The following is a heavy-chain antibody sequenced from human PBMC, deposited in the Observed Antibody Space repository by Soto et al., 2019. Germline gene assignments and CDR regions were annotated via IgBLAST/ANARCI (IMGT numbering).Heavy chain of an antibody. V-gene: IGHV3-23*01. D-gene: IGHD3-10*01. CDR3: AKARFTPYYYYGMDV. CDR2: ISGSGGST. Sequence: PGGSLRLSCAASGLTFSSYAMSWVRPAQGKGLEWVSAISGSGGSTYYADSVKGRFTISRDNSKNTLYLQMNSLRAEDTAVYYCAKARFTPYYYYGMDVWGQGTTVTVSS. J-gene: IGHJ6*02. CDR1: GLTFSSYA.